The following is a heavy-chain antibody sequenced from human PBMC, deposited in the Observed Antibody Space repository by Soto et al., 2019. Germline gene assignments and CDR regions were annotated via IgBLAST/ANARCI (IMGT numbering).Heavy chain of an antibody. Sequence: QVQLVQSGAEVMKPGSSVKVSCTSSGGTFSSFTINWVRQAPGQGLEWMGKIIPFLGITKSANNFKGRVTITADKSTSTAYMELSSLRSADTAVYYCARGIDRKASHFYYGVDAWGQGTTVTVSS. CDR3: ARGIDRKASHFYYGVDA. CDR1: GGTFSSFT. J-gene: IGHJ6*02. V-gene: IGHV1-69*02. CDR2: IIPFLGIT. D-gene: IGHD3-3*02.